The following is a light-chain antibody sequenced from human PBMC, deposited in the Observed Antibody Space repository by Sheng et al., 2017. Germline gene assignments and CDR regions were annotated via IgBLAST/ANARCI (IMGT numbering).Light chain of an antibody. CDR2: GAS. Sequence: VMTQSPATLSVSPGDRVTLSCRASQTISSDLAWYQHKPGQSPRLLIYGASSRATGIPDRFSGSGSGTDFTLTISRLEPEDFAVYYCQQYGSSPLYSFGQGTKLEIK. J-gene: IGKJ2*03. V-gene: IGKV3-20*01. CDR1: QTISSD. CDR3: QQYGSSPLYS.